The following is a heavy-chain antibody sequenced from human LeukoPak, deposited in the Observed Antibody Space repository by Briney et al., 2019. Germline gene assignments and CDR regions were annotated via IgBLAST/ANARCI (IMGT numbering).Heavy chain of an antibody. D-gene: IGHD5/OR15-5a*01. CDR3: ARHPTRRDVYDHLDY. CDR2: MFYSGST. V-gene: IGHV4-39*01. CDR1: AGFINRGNFH. J-gene: IGHJ4*02. Sequence: DPLTLPCTGCAGFINRGNFHRAGLRQIPKKGPEWIGSMFYSGSTYYNPSLKSRVTISVDTSKNQFSLKVTSVTAADTAVYYCARHPTRRDVYDHLDYWGQGTLVTVSS.